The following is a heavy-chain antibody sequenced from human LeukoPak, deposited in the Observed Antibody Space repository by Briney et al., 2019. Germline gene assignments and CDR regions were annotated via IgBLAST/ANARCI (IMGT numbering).Heavy chain of an antibody. CDR2: INEDGSVK. Sequence: GGSLRLSCAASGFTFSRRWMDWVRQVPGKGLEWVANINEDGSVKNYVDSVGGRFTVSRDNAQNSLYLQMNSLRAEDTGVYYCMAESSAPWEGYWGQGALVTVSS. CDR3: MAESSAPWEGY. V-gene: IGHV3-7*01. D-gene: IGHD1-26*01. CDR1: GFTFSRRW. J-gene: IGHJ4*02.